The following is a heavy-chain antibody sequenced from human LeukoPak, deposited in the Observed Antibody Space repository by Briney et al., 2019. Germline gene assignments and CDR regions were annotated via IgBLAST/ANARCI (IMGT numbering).Heavy chain of an antibody. V-gene: IGHV1-69*05. CDR2: IIPIFGTA. CDR1: GGTFSSYA. Sequence: VASVKVSCKASGGTFSSYAISWVRQAPGQGLEWMGGIIPIFGTANYAQKFQGRVTITTDESTSTAYMELSSLRSEDTAVYYCARVRGSVAARRAYYYYYMDVWGKGTTVTVSS. CDR3: ARVRGSVAARRAYYYYYMDV. J-gene: IGHJ6*03. D-gene: IGHD6-6*01.